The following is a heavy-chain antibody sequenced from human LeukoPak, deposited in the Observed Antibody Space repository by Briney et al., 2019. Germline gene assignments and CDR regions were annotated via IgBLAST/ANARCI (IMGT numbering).Heavy chain of an antibody. J-gene: IGHJ6*03. D-gene: IGHD3-10*01. CDR1: GFTFSSYS. V-gene: IGHV3-21*01. CDR2: ISSSSSYI. Sequence: GGSLGLSCAASGFTFSSYSMNWVRQAPGKGLEWVSSISSSSSYIYYADSVKGRFTISRDNAKNSLYLQMNSLRAEDTAVYYCARMGSGYYYYYYMDVWGKGTTVTVSS. CDR3: ARMGSGYYYYYYMDV.